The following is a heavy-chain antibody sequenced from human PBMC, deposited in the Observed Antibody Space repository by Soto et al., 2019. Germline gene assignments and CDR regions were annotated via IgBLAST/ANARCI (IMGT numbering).Heavy chain of an antibody. D-gene: IGHD3-3*01. Sequence: ASVKVSCKASGYTFTSYGISWVRQAPGQGLEWMGWISAYNGNTNYAQKLQGRVTMTTDTSTSTAYMGLRSLRSDDTAVYYFARDRVMIFGVVRVGGMDVWGQGTTVTVSS. V-gene: IGHV1-18*04. J-gene: IGHJ6*02. CDR2: ISAYNGNT. CDR3: ARDRVMIFGVVRVGGMDV. CDR1: GYTFTSYG.